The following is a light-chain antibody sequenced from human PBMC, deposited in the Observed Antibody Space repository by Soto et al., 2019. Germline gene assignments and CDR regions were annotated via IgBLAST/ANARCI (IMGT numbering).Light chain of an antibody. CDR1: SSDVGNYNL. CDR2: EVT. V-gene: IGLV2-23*02. Sequence: QSVLTQPASVSGSPGQSITVSCTEASSDVGNYNLVSWYQHHPGKAPKLMIYEVTKRPSGVSNRFSGSKSGNTASLTISGLQAEDEADYYCCSYTGSSTYFFGTGTKVTVL. J-gene: IGLJ1*01. CDR3: CSYTGSSTYF.